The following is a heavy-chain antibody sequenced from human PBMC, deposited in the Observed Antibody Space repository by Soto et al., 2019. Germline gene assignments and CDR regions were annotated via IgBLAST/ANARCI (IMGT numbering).Heavy chain of an antibody. V-gene: IGHV3-33*01. J-gene: IGHJ6*02. CDR1: GFTFSSYG. Sequence: QVQLVESGGGVVQPGRSLGLSCAASGFTFSSYGMHWVRQAPGKGLEWVAVIWYDGSNKYYADSVKGRFTISRDNSKNTLYLQMNSLRAEDTAVYYCARTSSSSYYYYGMDVWGQGTTVTVSS. CDR3: ARTSSSSYYYYGMDV. CDR2: IWYDGSNK. D-gene: IGHD6-6*01.